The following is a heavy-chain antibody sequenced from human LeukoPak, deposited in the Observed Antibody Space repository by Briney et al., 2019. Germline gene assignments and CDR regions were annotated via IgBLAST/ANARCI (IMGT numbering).Heavy chain of an antibody. Sequence: ASVKVSCKASGYTFTSYYMHWVRQPPGQGLEWMGIINPSGGSTSYAQKLQGRVTMTRDTSTSTVYMELSSLISDETAVYYCARDKVIRDGDNANWFDPWGQGTLVTVSS. V-gene: IGHV1-46*01. CDR2: INPSGGST. CDR3: ARDKVIRDGDNANWFDP. D-gene: IGHD5-24*01. J-gene: IGHJ5*02. CDR1: GYTFTSYY.